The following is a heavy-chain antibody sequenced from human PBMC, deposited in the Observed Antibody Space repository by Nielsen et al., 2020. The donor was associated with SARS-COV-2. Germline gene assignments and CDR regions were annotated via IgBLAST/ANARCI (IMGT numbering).Heavy chain of an antibody. J-gene: IGHJ6*02. CDR3: ARSLYDFWSGYPYYYYGLNV. CDR1: GGSISSYY. V-gene: IGHV4-59*13. D-gene: IGHD3-3*01. Sequence: SETLSLTCTVSGGSISSYYWSWIRQPPGKGLEWIGYIYYTGSTSYNPSLRSRVTILVDTSKNHFSLKLTSVTAADTAVYYCARSLYDFWSGYPYYYYGLNVWGPGTTVTVSS. CDR2: IYYTGST.